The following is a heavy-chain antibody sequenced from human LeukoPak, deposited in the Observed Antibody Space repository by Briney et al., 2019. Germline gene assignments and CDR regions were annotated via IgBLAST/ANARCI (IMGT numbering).Heavy chain of an antibody. D-gene: IGHD3-10*01. V-gene: IGHV3-30*02. CDR1: GFTFSSYS. CDR3: AKDSVYGSGRFADY. Sequence: PGGSLRLSCAASGFTFSSYSMNWVRQAPGKGLEWVAFIRYDGSNKYYADSVKGRFTISRDNSKNTLYLQMNSLRAEDTAVYYCAKDSVYGSGRFADYWGQGTLVTVSS. J-gene: IGHJ4*02. CDR2: IRYDGSNK.